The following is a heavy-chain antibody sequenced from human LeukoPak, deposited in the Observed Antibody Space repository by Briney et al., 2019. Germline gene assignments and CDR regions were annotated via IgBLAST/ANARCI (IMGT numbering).Heavy chain of an antibody. CDR3: ARGDGGETTNGGYYFNY. CDR1: GFTFSSYG. CDR2: IRYDGSNK. J-gene: IGHJ4*02. D-gene: IGHD2-8*01. V-gene: IGHV3-30*02. Sequence: GGSLRLSCAASGFTFSSYGMHWVRQAPGKGLEWVAFIRYDGSNKYYADSVKGRFTISRDNAKNSLYLQMNSLRAEDTAVYYCARGDGGETTNGGYYFNYWGQGTLVTVSS.